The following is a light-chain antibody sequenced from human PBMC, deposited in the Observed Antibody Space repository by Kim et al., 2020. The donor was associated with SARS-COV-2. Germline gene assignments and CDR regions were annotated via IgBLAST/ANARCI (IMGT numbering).Light chain of an antibody. CDR3: GTWDSSLSEKV. J-gene: IGLJ3*02. CDR2: DNN. Sequence: GQKVTISCSGSSSNIGNNYVSWYQQLPGTAPKLLIYDNNKRPSGIPDRFSGSKSGTSATLGITGLQTGDEADYYCGTWDSSLSEKVFGGGTQLTVL. V-gene: IGLV1-51*01. CDR1: SSNIGNNY.